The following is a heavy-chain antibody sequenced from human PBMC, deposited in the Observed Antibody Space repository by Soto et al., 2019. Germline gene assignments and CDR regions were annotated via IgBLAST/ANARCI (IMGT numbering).Heavy chain of an antibody. D-gene: IGHD6-6*01. Sequence: GSLRLSCSASGFTFSSYGMHWVRQAPGKGLEWVAVISYDGSNKYYADSVKGRFTISRDNSKNTLYLQMNSLRAEDTAVYYCAKEVTIAARTYYYGMDVWGQGTTVTVSS. CDR2: ISYDGSNK. CDR1: GFTFSSYG. J-gene: IGHJ6*02. V-gene: IGHV3-30*18. CDR3: AKEVTIAARTYYYGMDV.